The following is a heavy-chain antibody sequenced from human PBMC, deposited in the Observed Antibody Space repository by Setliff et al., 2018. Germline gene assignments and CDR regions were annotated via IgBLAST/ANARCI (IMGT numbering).Heavy chain of an antibody. CDR2: IYTSGST. CDR1: GGSISRYY. J-gene: IGHJ4*02. D-gene: IGHD5-12*01. Sequence: PSETLSLTCTVSGGSISRYYWSWIRQPAGKGLEWIGLIYTSGSTNYNPSLKSRVTISVDTSKNQFSLELSPVTAADTAVYYCAGGKRLPPPKTARGYSGYDYWGQGTLVTVSS. V-gene: IGHV4-4*07. CDR3: AGGKRLPPPKTARGYSGYDY.